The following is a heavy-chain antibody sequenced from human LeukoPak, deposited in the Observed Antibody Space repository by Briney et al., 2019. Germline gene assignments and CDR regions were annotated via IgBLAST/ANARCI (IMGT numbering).Heavy chain of an antibody. CDR2: IYPGDSDT. J-gene: IGHJ4*02. Sequence: GESLKISCKGSGYSFTSYWIGWVRQMPGKGLEWMGIIYPGDSDTRYSPSFQGQVTISADESISTAYLQWSSLKASDTAMYYCAAGYCSGGSCYHYFDYWGQGTLVTVSS. CDR1: GYSFTSYW. D-gene: IGHD2-15*01. V-gene: IGHV5-51*01. CDR3: AAGYCSGGSCYHYFDY.